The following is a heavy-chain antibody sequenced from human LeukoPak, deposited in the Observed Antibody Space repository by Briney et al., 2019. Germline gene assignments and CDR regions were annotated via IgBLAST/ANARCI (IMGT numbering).Heavy chain of an antibody. CDR3: ARGKSHGSYIEYFGY. V-gene: IGHV3-53*01. J-gene: IGHJ4*02. Sequence: GGSLRLSCAASGFTVSSNYMSWVRQAPGKGLEWVSVIYSGGSTYYADSVKGRFTISRDNSKNTLYLQMNSLRAEDTAVYYCARGKSHGSYIEYFGYWGQGTLVTVSS. D-gene: IGHD1-26*01. CDR2: IYSGGST. CDR1: GFTVSSNY.